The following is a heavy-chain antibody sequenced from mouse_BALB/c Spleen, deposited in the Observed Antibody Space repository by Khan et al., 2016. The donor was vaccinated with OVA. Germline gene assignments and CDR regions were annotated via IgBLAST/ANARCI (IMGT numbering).Heavy chain of an antibody. CDR2: IGPGSSNT. CDR3: ARDKYDGRICYAMDY. V-gene: IGHV1S41*01. D-gene: IGHD1-1*01. J-gene: IGHJ4*01. CDR1: GYTFTSYW. Sequence: DLVKPGASVKLSCTASGYTFTSYWINWIRQRPGQGLEWIGRIGPGSSNTYYRDMFQGKATLTVDTSTTTSYIQLSCLLSEDSALFFSARDKYDGRICYAMDYWGQGTSVTVSS.